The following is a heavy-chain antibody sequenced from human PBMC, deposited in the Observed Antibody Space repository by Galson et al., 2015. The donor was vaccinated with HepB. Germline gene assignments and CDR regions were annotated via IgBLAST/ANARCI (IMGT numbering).Heavy chain of an antibody. V-gene: IGHV3-23*01. D-gene: IGHD3-3*01. J-gene: IGHJ4*02. CDR1: GFTFSSYA. CDR3: ARAYDFWSGPHDY. CDR2: ISGSGGST. Sequence: SLRLSCAASGFTFSSYAMSWVRQAPGKGLEWVSAISGSGGSTYYADSVKGRFTISRDNSKNTLYLQMNSLRAEDTAVYYCARAYDFWSGPHDYWGQGTLVTVSS.